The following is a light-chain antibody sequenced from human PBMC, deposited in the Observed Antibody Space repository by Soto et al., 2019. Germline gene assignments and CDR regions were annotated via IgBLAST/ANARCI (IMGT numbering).Light chain of an antibody. Sequence: ALQMTQSPSPLSASVGDRVTITCRASQDIRTELGWYQQKPGKAPKLLIYGATTLQSGVPSRFSGSGFGTDFTLTIIGLQPEDFATYYCLQDYNYPRTFGQGTKVDIK. J-gene: IGKJ1*01. V-gene: IGKV1-6*01. CDR2: GAT. CDR1: QDIRTE. CDR3: LQDYNYPRT.